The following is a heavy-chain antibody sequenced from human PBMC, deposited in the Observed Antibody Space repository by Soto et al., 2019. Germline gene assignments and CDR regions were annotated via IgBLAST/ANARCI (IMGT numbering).Heavy chain of an antibody. D-gene: IGHD1-20*01. V-gene: IGHV1-18*01. CDR3: ARQNNLNAFDI. CDR1: GYTFNSYG. J-gene: IGHJ3*02. Sequence: ASVKVSCKASGYTFNSYGITWVRQAPGQGLEWMGWISAYNGNTNYAQKLQGRVTVTTDTSTSTAYMELRSLRSDDTAVYYCARQNNLNAFDIWGQGTMVTVSS. CDR2: ISAYNGNT.